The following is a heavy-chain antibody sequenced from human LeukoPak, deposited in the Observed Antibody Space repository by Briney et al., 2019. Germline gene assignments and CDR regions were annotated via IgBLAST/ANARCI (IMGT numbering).Heavy chain of an antibody. V-gene: IGHV4-39*07. CDR3: ARGIAARLAWFDP. CDR1: GDSISSARNY. CDR2: IYSSGST. Sequence: PSETLSLTCSVSGDSISSARNYWGWIRQSPGKGLEWLASIYSSGSTHSNPSLKSRVSISIDTSKNQFSLKLSSVTAADTAVYYCARGIAARLAWFDPWGQGTLVTVSS. J-gene: IGHJ5*02. D-gene: IGHD6-6*01.